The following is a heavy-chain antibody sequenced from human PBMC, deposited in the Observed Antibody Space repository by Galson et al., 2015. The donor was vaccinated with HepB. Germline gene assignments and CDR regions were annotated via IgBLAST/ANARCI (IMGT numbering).Heavy chain of an antibody. V-gene: IGHV4-34*01. CDR1: GGSFSDYF. CDR2: TTHSGIT. J-gene: IGHJ4*02. CDR3: ARVKPLWFSSLKVPHCFDY. D-gene: IGHD5-18*01. Sequence: LSLTCAVYGGSFSDYFWTWVRQPPGKGLEWIGQTTHSGITNYNPSLESRVTISVDTSKNQFYLRLSSVTAADTGIYYCARVKPLWFSSLKVPHCFDYWGQGALVTVSS.